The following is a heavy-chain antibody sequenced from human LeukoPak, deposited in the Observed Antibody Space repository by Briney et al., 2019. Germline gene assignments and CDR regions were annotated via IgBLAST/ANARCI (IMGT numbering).Heavy chain of an antibody. CDR3: ARDRGTTSSAGYYFDC. Sequence: GGSLRLSCAASGFTFSSYGMHWVRQAPGKGLEWVAIIWYDGSEKFYGDSVKGRFTISRDNSKNTLYLQMNSLRAEDTAVYYCARDRGTTSSAGYYFDCWGQGTLVTVSS. CDR2: IWYDGSEK. J-gene: IGHJ4*02. D-gene: IGHD6-6*01. CDR1: GFTFSSYG. V-gene: IGHV3-33*08.